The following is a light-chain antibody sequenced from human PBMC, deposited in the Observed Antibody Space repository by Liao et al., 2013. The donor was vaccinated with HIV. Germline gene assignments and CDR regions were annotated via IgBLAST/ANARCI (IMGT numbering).Light chain of an antibody. V-gene: IGLV3-21*01. CDR1: NIGTKS. CDR2: QDT. J-gene: IGLJ2*01. CDR3: QAWDRNTAI. Sequence: SYELTQPPSESVAPGKTARISCGGNNIGTKSVHWFQQKPGQSPLLVIYQDTYRPSGIPERFSGSNSGNTATLTISGTQPMDEADYYCQAWDRNTAIFGGGTKLTVL.